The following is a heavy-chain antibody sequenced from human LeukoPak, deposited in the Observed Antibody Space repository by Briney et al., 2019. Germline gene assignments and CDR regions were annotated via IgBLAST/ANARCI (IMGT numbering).Heavy chain of an antibody. CDR2: ISTSGST. CDR1: AASISNYY. V-gene: IGHV4-4*09. J-gene: IGHJ4*02. D-gene: IGHD3-22*01. CDR3: ASPRSGYRYTFDY. Sequence: PSETLSLTCAVSAASISNYYWSRIRQAPGKGLEWIGYISTSGSTNYSPSLKSRVSISLDTSKNRFSLNLNFVTAADTAVYYCASPRSGYRYTFDYWGQGALVTVSS.